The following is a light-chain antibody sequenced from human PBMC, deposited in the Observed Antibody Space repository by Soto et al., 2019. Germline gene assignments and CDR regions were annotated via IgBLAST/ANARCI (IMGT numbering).Light chain of an antibody. Sequence: EIVITHSPSKLSASPLERANLSCMASQIISDPLAWYQQKPGQDPRLLIYDASTRATGIPARFSGSGSGTDFTLTISGLQSEDFAVYYCQKYNNWPQTFGKGHKGDIK. CDR3: QKYNNWPQT. V-gene: IGKV3-15*01. J-gene: IGKJ1*01. CDR1: QIISDP. CDR2: DAS.